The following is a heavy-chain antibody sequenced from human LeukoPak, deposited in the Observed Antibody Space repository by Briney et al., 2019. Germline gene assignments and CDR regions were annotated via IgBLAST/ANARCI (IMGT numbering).Heavy chain of an antibody. D-gene: IGHD6-13*01. CDR2: INLSGGST. J-gene: IGHJ4*02. CDR1: GYTFTSYY. CDR3: ARVLRESSSWNYFDY. V-gene: IGHV1-46*01. Sequence: ASVKVSCKASGYTFTSYYMHWVRQAPGQGLEWMGIINLSGGSTSYAQKFQGRVTMTRDTSTSTVYMELSSLRSEDTAVYYCARVLRESSSWNYFDYWGQGTLVTVSS.